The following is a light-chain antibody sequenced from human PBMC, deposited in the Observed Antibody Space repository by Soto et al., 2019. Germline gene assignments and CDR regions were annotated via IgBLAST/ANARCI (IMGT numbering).Light chain of an antibody. Sequence: DIQMTQSPSSLSASVGDRVTITCRASQSIFNYLNWYQQKPGKAPKLLIYAASSLQSGVPSRFSGSGSGKDFTLTISSLQPADFATYFCQRGYSNPTLGQGNKLEIK. CDR3: QRGYSNPT. CDR1: QSIFNY. CDR2: AAS. J-gene: IGKJ2*01. V-gene: IGKV1-39*01.